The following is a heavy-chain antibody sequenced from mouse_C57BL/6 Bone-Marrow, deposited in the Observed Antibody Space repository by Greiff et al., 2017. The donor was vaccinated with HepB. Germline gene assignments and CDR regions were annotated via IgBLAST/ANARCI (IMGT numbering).Heavy chain of an antibody. Sequence: VQLQQSGPVLVKPGASVKMSCKASGYTFTDYYMNWVKQSHGKSLEWIGVINPYNGGTSYNQKFKGKATLTVDKSSSTAYMELNSLTSEDSAVYYCARVTKADSSGPLFDYWGQGTTLTVSS. V-gene: IGHV1-19*01. CDR1: GYTFTDYY. J-gene: IGHJ2*01. CDR3: ARVTKADSSGPLFDY. D-gene: IGHD3-2*02. CDR2: INPYNGGT.